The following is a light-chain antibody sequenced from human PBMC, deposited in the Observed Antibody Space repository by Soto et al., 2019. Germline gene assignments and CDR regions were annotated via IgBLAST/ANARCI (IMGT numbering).Light chain of an antibody. CDR3: QQYNSYRT. CDR1: QTISIW. J-gene: IGKJ1*01. CDR2: DAS. Sequence: DIQMTQSPSPLSASVGDRVTITCRARQTISIWLAWYQQKPGKAPKLLIYDASILESGVPSRFSGSGSGTEFTLTISSLQPDDFATYYCQQYNSYRTLGQGTKVDIK. V-gene: IGKV1-5*01.